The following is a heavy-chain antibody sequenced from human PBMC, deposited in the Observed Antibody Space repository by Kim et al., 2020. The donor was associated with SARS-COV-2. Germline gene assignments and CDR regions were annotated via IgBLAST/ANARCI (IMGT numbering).Heavy chain of an antibody. J-gene: IGHJ5*02. Sequence: ASVKVSCKASGYTFTSYYMHWVRQAPGQGLEWMGIINPSGGSTSYAQKFQGRVTMTRDTSTSTVYMELSSLRSEDTAVYYCARDNPIGGDSELGFDPWGQGTLVTVSS. D-gene: IGHD2-21*02. CDR1: GYTFTSYY. CDR3: ARDNPIGGDSELGFDP. V-gene: IGHV1-46*01. CDR2: INPSGGST.